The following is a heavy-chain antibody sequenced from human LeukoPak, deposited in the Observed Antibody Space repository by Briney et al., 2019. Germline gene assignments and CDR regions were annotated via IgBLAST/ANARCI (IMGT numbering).Heavy chain of an antibody. CDR1: GFTFSSYA. D-gene: IGHD3-22*01. J-gene: IGHJ4*02. V-gene: IGHV3-23*01. CDR3: AKDHYYDSMKGFDY. Sequence: GGSLRLSCAASGFTFSSYAMSWVRQAPGKGLEWVSGISWNSGSMDYADSVKGRFTISRDNSKNTLYLQMNSLRAEDTAVYYCAKDHYYDSMKGFDYWGQGTLVTVSS. CDR2: ISWNSGSM.